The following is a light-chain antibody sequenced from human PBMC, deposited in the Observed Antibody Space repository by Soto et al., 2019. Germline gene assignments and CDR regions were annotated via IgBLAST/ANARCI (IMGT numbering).Light chain of an antibody. CDR3: QHYNNWPPWT. V-gene: IGKV3-15*01. CDR1: QSVSSN. CDR2: GAS. J-gene: IGKJ1*01. Sequence: DIVMTQSPATLSVSPGERATLSCRASQSVSSNLAWYQQKPSQAPRLLIYGASTRATGIPARFSGSGSGTEFTLTISTLQSEDFAIYYCQHYNNWPPWTFGQGTKVDI.